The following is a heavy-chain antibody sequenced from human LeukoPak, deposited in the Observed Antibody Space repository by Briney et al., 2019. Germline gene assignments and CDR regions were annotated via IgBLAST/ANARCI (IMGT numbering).Heavy chain of an antibody. D-gene: IGHD3-10*01. V-gene: IGHV3-11*06. J-gene: IGHJ4*02. CDR3: ARARGDYFDY. CDR1: GFTFNNAW. CDR2: ISSSSSYT. Sequence: GGSLRLSCAASGFTFNNAWMSWVRQAPGKGLEWVSYISSSSSYTNYADSVKGRFTISRDNAKNSLYLQMNSLRAEDTAVYYCARARGDYFDYWGQGTLVTVSS.